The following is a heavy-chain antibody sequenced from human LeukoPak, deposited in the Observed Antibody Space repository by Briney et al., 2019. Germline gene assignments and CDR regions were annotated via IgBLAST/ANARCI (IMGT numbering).Heavy chain of an antibody. J-gene: IGHJ5*02. V-gene: IGHV4-38-2*02. CDR2: IYYSGST. CDR3: AREGPNSKPFYYYDSSGYNLFDP. CDR1: GYSISSGYL. Sequence: SETLSLTCTVSGYSISSGYLWGWIRQPPGKGLEWIGYIYYSGSTNYNPSLKSRVTISVDTSKNQFSLKLSSVTAADTAVYYCAREGPNSKPFYYYDSSGYNLFDPWGQGTLVTVSS. D-gene: IGHD3-22*01.